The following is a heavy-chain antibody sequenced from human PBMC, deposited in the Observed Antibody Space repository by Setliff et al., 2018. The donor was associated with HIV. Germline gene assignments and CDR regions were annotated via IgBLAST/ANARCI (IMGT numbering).Heavy chain of an antibody. CDR3: ARASPGVVIIPDS. Sequence: GGSLRLSCAASGFTFSTYGMTWVRQAPGKGLEWVASISPGGSFMYYGDSVQGRFTISRDDAKSSLYLQMNSLKAEDTATYFCARASPGVVIIPDSWGQGTLVTVSS. D-gene: IGHD3-22*01. CDR1: GFTFSTYG. CDR2: ISPGGSFM. V-gene: IGHV3-21*01. J-gene: IGHJ4*02.